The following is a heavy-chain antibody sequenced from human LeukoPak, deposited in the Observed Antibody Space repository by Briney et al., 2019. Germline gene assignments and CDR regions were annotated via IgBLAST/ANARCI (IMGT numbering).Heavy chain of an antibody. CDR1: GFTFSSYG. J-gene: IGHJ4*02. CDR2: ISYDGSNK. CDR3: AEGNAYYYDSGGYYPFDY. D-gene: IGHD3-22*01. V-gene: IGHV3-30*18. Sequence: GGSLRLSCAASGFTFSSYGMHWVRQAPGKGLEWVAVISYDGSNKYYADSVKGRFTISRDNSKNTLYLQMNSLRAEDTAVYYCAEGNAYYYDSGGYYPFDYWGQGTLVTVSS.